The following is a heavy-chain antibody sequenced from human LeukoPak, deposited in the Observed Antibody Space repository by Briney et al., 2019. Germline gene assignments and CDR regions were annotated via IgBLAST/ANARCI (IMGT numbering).Heavy chain of an antibody. J-gene: IGHJ4*02. CDR2: IYSGGST. V-gene: IGHV3-53*05. CDR3: AKDNTPYCSSTSCSGGALDY. D-gene: IGHD2-2*01. Sequence: PGGSLRLSCAASGFTVSSNYMSWVRQAPGKGLEWVSVIYSGGSTYYADSVKGRFTISRDNSKNTLYLQMNSLRAEDTAVYYCAKDNTPYCSSTSCSGGALDYWGQGTLVTVSS. CDR1: GFTVSSNY.